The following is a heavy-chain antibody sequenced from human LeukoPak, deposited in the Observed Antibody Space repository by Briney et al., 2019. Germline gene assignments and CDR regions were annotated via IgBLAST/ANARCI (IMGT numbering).Heavy chain of an antibody. D-gene: IGHD3/OR15-3a*01. Sequence: GGSLRLSCAASGFTFGSYAMSWVRQTPGKGLEWASSISGNGGATYYPDSVKGRFTISRDNSKSTLYLQMNSLRAEDTAVYYCAKCSGYPWTFDYWGQGTLVTVSS. V-gene: IGHV3-23*01. CDR3: AKCSGYPWTFDY. CDR1: GFTFGSYA. CDR2: ISGNGGAT. J-gene: IGHJ4*02.